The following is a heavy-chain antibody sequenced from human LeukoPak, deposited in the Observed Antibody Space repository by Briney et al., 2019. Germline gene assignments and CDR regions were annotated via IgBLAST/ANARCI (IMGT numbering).Heavy chain of an antibody. CDR2: ISWNSGIV. CDR1: GFTFNDYA. D-gene: IGHD1-26*01. J-gene: IGHJ4*02. CDR3: AKDIGIVGALDY. Sequence: GRSLRLSCAASGFTFNDYAMHWVRQAPGKGLEWVSHISWNSGIVGYADSVKGRFTISRDNAKNSLYLQMNSLRAEDTALYYCAKDIGIVGALDYWGQGTLVTVSS. V-gene: IGHV3-9*01.